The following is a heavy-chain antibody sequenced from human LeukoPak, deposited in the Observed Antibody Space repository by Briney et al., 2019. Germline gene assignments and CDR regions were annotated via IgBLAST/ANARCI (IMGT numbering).Heavy chain of an antibody. CDR2: IYPGDSDT. D-gene: IGHD2-8*01. Sequence: ESLKISCKGSGYRFTTSYWIGWVRQMPGEGLEWMGIIYPGDSDTRYSPSFQGQVTISADKSISTAYLQWSSLKASDTAMYYCARMYGAYFDYWGQGTLVTVSS. CDR1: GYRFTTSYW. CDR3: ARMYGAYFDY. V-gene: IGHV5-51*01. J-gene: IGHJ4*02.